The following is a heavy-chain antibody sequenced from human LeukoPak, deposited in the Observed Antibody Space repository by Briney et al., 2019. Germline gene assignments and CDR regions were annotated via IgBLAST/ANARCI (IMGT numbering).Heavy chain of an antibody. Sequence: SETLSLTCTVSGGSISSYYWSWIRQPPGKGLEWIGRIYTSGSTNYNPSLKSRVTISVDTSKNQFSLKLSSLTAADTAVYYCARERSDYDSSGYYRQFDYWGQGTLVTVSS. V-gene: IGHV4-4*07. CDR1: GGSISSYY. CDR2: IYTSGST. D-gene: IGHD3-22*01. J-gene: IGHJ4*02. CDR3: ARERSDYDSSGYYRQFDY.